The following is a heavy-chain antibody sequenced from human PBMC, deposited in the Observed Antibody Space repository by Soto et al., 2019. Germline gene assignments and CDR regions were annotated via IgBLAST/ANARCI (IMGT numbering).Heavy chain of an antibody. V-gene: IGHV1-24*01. CDR2: FDPEDGET. Sequence: GASVKVSCKVSGYTLTELSMHWVRQAPGKGLEWMGGFDPEDGETIYAQKFQGRVTMTEDTSTDTAYMELSSLRSEDTAVYYCATVAAAGTTGEFDLWGQGTLVTVSS. CDR3: ATVAAAGTTGEFDL. CDR1: GYTLTELS. D-gene: IGHD6-13*01. J-gene: IGHJ5*02.